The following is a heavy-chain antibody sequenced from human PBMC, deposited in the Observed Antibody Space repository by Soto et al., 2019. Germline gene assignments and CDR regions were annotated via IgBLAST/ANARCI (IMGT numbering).Heavy chain of an antibody. D-gene: IGHD6-13*01. J-gene: IGHJ4*02. V-gene: IGHV3-23*01. Sequence: GGSLRLSCAASGFTFSSQAISWVRQAPGRGLEWVSSISSRGGRTNYADSVKGRFTISRDDSKSTLYLQMNSLRVEDTALYYCAKGDSSSYFFEHWGKGTXVTVSS. CDR3: AKGDSSSYFFEH. CDR2: ISSRGGRT. CDR1: GFTFSSQA.